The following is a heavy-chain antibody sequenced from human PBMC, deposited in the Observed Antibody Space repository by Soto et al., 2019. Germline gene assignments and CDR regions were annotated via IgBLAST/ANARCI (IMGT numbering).Heavy chain of an antibody. Sequence: QVQLVESGGGLVRPGGSLRLSCAASGFTFSDYYMTWIRQAPGKGMEWVSYITGSSDYTNYADSVKGRFTIARDNVKNSLYLQMNSLRAEDTAVYYFARAYYYGMDVWGQGTTVTGSS. CDR1: GFTFSDYY. CDR2: ITGSSDYT. V-gene: IGHV3-11*05. J-gene: IGHJ6*02. CDR3: ARAYYYGMDV.